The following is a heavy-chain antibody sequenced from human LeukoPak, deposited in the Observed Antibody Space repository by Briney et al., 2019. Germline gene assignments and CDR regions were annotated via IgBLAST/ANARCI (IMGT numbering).Heavy chain of an antibody. CDR3: ARDLGIAVAKTISTWFDP. Sequence: PSETLSLTRTVSGGSISSSSYYWRWIRQPPGRGLVWLGCIYYSGSTYYNPSLNSRVPISVDTSKNQFSLKLSSVTAADTAVYYYARDLGIAVAKTISTWFDPWGQGTLVTVSS. CDR1: GGSISSSSYY. D-gene: IGHD6-19*01. V-gene: IGHV4-39*01. J-gene: IGHJ5*02. CDR2: IYYSGST.